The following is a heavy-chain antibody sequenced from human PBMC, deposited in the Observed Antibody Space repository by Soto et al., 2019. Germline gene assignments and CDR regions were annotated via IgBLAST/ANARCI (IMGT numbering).Heavy chain of an antibody. CDR1: GGSISSYY. CDR2: IYYSGST. J-gene: IGHJ6*02. V-gene: IGHV4-59*01. D-gene: IGHD4-4*01. CDR3: ERESDNYRGYGMEV. Sequence: SETLSLTCTVSGGSISSYYWSWIRQPPGKGLEWIGYIYYSGSTNYNPSLKSRVTISVDTSKNQFSLKLSSVTAADTAVYYCERESDNYRGYGMEVWGQGNTVT.